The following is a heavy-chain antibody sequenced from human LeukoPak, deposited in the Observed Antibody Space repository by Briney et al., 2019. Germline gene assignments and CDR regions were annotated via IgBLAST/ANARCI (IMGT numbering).Heavy chain of an antibody. Sequence: GGSLRLSCPASGSTLIIAGMPWAAQAPGKGREGVGGIKGKTDSGTRDYAAPVKGRFTISRDDSKNTLYLQMNSLTTEDTAVYYCTRVSGNSAYYFSGMDVWGQGTTVTVSS. V-gene: IGHV3-15*01. CDR2: IKGKTDSGTR. D-gene: IGHD4-23*01. J-gene: IGHJ6*01. CDR1: GSTLIIAG. CDR3: TRVSGNSAYYFSGMDV.